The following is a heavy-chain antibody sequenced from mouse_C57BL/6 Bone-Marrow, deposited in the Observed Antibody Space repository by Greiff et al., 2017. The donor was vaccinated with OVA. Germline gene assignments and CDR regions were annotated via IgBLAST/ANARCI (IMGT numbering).Heavy chain of an antibody. CDR3: DRHFTTVADTDYDMDY. CDR1: GFSLTSYG. J-gene: IGHJ4*01. V-gene: IGHV2-9*01. Sequence: VKLMESGPGLVASSQSLSITCTVSGFSLTSYGLDWVRQPPGQGLEWLGVIWCSGSTNYNSAFMSRLSFSKDNAKSQVFLKMNSLQTHDTAMYYCDRHFTTVADTDYDMDYWGKGTSVIVSS. D-gene: IGHD1-1*01. CDR2: IWCSGST.